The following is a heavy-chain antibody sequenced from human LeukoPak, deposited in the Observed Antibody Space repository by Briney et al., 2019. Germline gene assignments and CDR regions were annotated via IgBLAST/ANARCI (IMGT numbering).Heavy chain of an antibody. V-gene: IGHV4-61*01. CDR2: IHYSVTT. Sequence: PSETLSLTCTVSGGSVSSGTYFWTWVRQPPGKGLEWIGHIHYSVTTNYNPSLKSRVTMSLDTSKNQFSLKLTSVTAADTAIYFCARWGTYWGQGILVAVSS. D-gene: IGHD7-27*01. CDR1: GGSVSSGTYF. J-gene: IGHJ4*02. CDR3: ARWGTY.